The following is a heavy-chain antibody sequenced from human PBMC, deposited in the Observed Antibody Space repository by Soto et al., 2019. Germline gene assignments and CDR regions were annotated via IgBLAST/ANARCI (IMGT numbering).Heavy chain of an antibody. CDR2: INMDGTKT. J-gene: IGHJ5*02. Sequence: GGSLRLSCAASGFTFSHYAMSWVRQAPGKGLVWVSRINMDGTKTAYADSVKGRFTVSRDNANNTLYLQMNSLGVEDTAVYYCARDYYYDSRSSSVNWFDPWGQGTLVTVSS. D-gene: IGHD3-22*01. CDR1: GFTFSHYA. V-gene: IGHV3-74*01. CDR3: ARDYYYDSRSSSVNWFDP.